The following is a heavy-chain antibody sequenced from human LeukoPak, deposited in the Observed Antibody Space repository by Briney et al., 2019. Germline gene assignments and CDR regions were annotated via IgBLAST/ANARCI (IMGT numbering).Heavy chain of an antibody. J-gene: IGHJ4*02. CDR1: GYTFTSYG. Sequence: GASVKVSCKASGYTFTSYGISWVRQAPGQGLEWMGRIIPILGIANYAQKFQGRVTITADKSTSTAYMELSSLRSEDTAVYYCAREREYYYDSSGYYGLDYWGQGTLVTVSS. V-gene: IGHV1-69*04. CDR2: IIPILGIA. CDR3: AREREYYYDSSGYYGLDY. D-gene: IGHD3-22*01.